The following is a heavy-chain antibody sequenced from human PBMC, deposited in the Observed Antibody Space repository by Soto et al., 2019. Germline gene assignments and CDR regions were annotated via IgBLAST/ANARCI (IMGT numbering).Heavy chain of an antibody. CDR1: GGSISSYY. J-gene: IGHJ6*02. CDR2: IYYSGST. D-gene: IGHD1-26*01. CDR3: ARVSGSYYYGMDV. V-gene: IGHV4-59*12. Sequence: SETLSLTCSVSGGSISSYYWNWIRQPPGKGLEWIGYIYYSGSTNYNPSLKSRVTISLDTSKNQFSLKLSSVTAADTAVYYCARVSGSYYYGMDVWGQGTTVTVSS.